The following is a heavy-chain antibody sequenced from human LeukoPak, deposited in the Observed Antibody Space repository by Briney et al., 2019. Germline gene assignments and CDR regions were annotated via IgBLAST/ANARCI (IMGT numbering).Heavy chain of an antibody. V-gene: IGHV1-69*04. J-gene: IGHJ3*01. CDR2: IIPILGIA. CDR3: ARDSSGWLRV. CDR1: GGTFSSYA. D-gene: IGHD6-19*01. Sequence: ASVKVSCKASGGTFSSYAISWVRQAPGQGLEWMGRIIPILGIANYAQKFQGRVTMTRDTSTSTVYMELSSLRSEDTAVYYCARDSSGWLRVWGQGTMVTVSS.